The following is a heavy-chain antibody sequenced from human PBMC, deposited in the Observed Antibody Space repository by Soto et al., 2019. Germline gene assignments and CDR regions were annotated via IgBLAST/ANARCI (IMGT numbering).Heavy chain of an antibody. CDR1: GFTFRDYY. CDR2: ISGSTTGI. Sequence: QVQLVESGGGLVKPGGSLRLSCAASGFTFRDYYMAWIRQAPGKGLEWISYISGSTTGIYYADSVKGRFTISRDNAETTLYLKLSGLRAEDTAVYYCARAAAVGIYYFDYWGQGTLVTVSS. D-gene: IGHD6-13*01. J-gene: IGHJ4*02. V-gene: IGHV3-11*01. CDR3: ARAAAVGIYYFDY.